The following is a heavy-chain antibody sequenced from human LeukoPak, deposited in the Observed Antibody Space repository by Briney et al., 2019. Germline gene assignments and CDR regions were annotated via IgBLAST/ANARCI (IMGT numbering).Heavy chain of an antibody. CDR2: INPSGGST. Sequence: GASVKVSCKASGYTFTNYYIHWVRQAPGQGLEWMGFINPSGGSTSYAQKFQGRVTMTRDMSTSTVYMELSSLRSEDTAVYYCARAPSGSRYYYYMDVWGKGTTVTVSS. V-gene: IGHV1-46*01. D-gene: IGHD3-10*01. J-gene: IGHJ6*03. CDR3: ARAPSGSRYYYYMDV. CDR1: GYTFTNYY.